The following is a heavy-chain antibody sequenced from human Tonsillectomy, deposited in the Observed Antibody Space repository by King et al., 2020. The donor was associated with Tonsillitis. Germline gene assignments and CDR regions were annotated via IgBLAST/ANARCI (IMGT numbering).Heavy chain of an antibody. D-gene: IGHD5-24*01. Sequence: LQLQESGPGLVKPSETLSLTCTVSGGSISSSSYYWGWIRQPPGKGLEWIGSIYYSGSTYYNPSLKSRVTISVDTSKNQFSLKLSSVTAADTAVYYCARDVEMATISSYCMDVWGQGTTVTVSS. CDR3: ARDVEMATISSYCMDV. J-gene: IGHJ6*02. V-gene: IGHV4-39*07. CDR2: IYYSGST. CDR1: GGSISSSSYY.